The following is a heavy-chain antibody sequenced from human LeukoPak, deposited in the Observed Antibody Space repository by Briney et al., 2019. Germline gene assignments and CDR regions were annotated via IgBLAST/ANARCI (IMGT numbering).Heavy chain of an antibody. CDR2: IFYSGST. Sequence: SETLSLTCTVSGGSISNYYWTWIRQPPGKGLEWIGNIFYSGSTYYSPSLRSRVTISLDTSRNQFSLKLNSVTAADTAVYYCAKSNGYGLVDIWGQGTMVTVSS. J-gene: IGHJ3*02. CDR1: GGSISNYY. V-gene: IGHV4-59*12. CDR3: AKSNGYGLVDI. D-gene: IGHD3-10*01.